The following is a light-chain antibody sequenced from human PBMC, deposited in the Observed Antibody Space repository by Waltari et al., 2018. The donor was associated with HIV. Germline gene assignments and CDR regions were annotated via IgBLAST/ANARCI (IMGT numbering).Light chain of an antibody. CDR1: ALPRQY. V-gene: IGLV3-25*03. J-gene: IGLJ2*01. CDR2: QDN. Sequence: SSALTQTPSVSVSPGQTATITCSGEALPRQYAHWYHQREGQAPLLVIFQDNKRPSGIPERFSAASSGTVLTLTISGVQTEDEGDYCCQTTDRNGVVAFGGGTKVTVL. CDR3: QTTDRNGVVA.